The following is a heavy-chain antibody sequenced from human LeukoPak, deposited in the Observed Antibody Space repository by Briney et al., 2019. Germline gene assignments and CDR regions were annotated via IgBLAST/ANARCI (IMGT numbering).Heavy chain of an antibody. CDR3: AAMGGITMVRGVIDWFDP. D-gene: IGHD3-10*01. V-gene: IGHV3-23*01. J-gene: IGHJ5*02. CDR1: GFTFSSYA. CDR2: ISGSGGST. Sequence: GGSLSLSCAASGFTFSSYAMSWVRQAPGKGLEWVSAISGSGGSTYYADSVKGRFTISRDNSKNTLYLQMNSLRAEDTAVYYCAAMGGITMVRGVIDWFDPWGQGTLVTVSS.